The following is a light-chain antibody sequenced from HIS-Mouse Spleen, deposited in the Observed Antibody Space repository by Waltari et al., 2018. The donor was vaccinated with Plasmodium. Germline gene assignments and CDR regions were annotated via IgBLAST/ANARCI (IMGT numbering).Light chain of an antibody. V-gene: IGLV3-10*01. CDR1: ALPKKY. CDR3: YSKGSSGNHRV. Sequence: SYELTQPPSVSVSPGQTARITCSGDALPKKYAYWYQLKSGQAPVLVIYEDSKRPSGIPDRLSGSNTSTRARVTIVGAEEKDEADYYGYSKGSSGNHRVCSGGTKLTVL. CDR2: EDS. J-gene: IGLJ3*02.